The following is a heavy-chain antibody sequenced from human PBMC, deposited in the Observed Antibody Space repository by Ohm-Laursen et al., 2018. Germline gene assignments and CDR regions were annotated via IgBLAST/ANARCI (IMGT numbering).Heavy chain of an antibody. Sequence: TLSLTWTVSGDALSGDYWTWIRQFPGRGLEWIGYIHYDARTVYNPSLRSRVTISIDTSKNQFSLRLTSVTAADSAVYYCARLPDYSGWPFDHWGQGALVTVSS. CDR2: IHYDART. CDR3: ARLPDYSGWPFDH. V-gene: IGHV4-59*12. CDR1: GDALSGDY. D-gene: IGHD6-19*01. J-gene: IGHJ4*02.